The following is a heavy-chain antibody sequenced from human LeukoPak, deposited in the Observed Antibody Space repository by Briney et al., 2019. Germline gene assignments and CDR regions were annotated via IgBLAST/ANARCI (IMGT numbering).Heavy chain of an antibody. CDR3: ARGESGDLDFDF. J-gene: IGHJ4*02. D-gene: IGHD3-10*01. V-gene: IGHV3-21*01. CDR2: ISSSSSYI. CDR1: GFTFSYYS. Sequence: GGSLRLSCAASGFTFSYYSMNWVRQAPGKGLEWVSSISSSSSYIYYADSVKGRFTISRDNAKNSLYLQMNSLRAEDTAVYYCARGESGDLDFDFWGQGTLVTVSS.